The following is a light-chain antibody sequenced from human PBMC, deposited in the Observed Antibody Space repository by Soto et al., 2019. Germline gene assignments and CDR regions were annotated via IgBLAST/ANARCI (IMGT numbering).Light chain of an antibody. CDR2: DVS. V-gene: IGLV2-11*01. Sequence: QSVLTQPRSVSGSPGQSVTISCTGTSSDVGGFNSVSWYQQHPGKAPKLMIYDVSKRPSGVPDRFSGSKSGNTASLTISGLQAEDEADYYCCSYEGSYTLVFGGGTKLTVL. J-gene: IGLJ2*01. CDR3: CSYEGSYTLV. CDR1: SSDVGGFNS.